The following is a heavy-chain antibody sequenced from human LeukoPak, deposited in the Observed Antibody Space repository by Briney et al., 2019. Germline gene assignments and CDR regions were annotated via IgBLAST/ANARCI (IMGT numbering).Heavy chain of an antibody. CDR1: GFTFRKYW. J-gene: IGHJ3*02. V-gene: IGHV3-74*01. Sequence: GGSLRLSCAASGFTFRKYWLHWVRQAPGKGLVWVSRINPDDGSTSYADSVKGRFTISRDNAKNSLYLQMNSLRADDTAVYHCARQETSSYNGAFDIWGQGTMVTVSS. CDR3: ARQETSSYNGAFDI. CDR2: INPDDGST. D-gene: IGHD1-26*01.